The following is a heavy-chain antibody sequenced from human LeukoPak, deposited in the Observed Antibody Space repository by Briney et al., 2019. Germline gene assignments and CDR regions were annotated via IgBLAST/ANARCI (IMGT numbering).Heavy chain of an antibody. V-gene: IGHV3-48*02. D-gene: IGHD3-10*01. CDR2: ISSSSSTI. Sequence: LPGGSLRLSCAASGFTFSRYNMNWVRRAPGKGLEWVSYISSSSSTIYYADSVKGRFTISRDNAKNSLYLQMNSLRDEDTAVYYCARDYGSHGEYFDYWGQGTLVTVSS. J-gene: IGHJ4*02. CDR3: ARDYGSHGEYFDY. CDR1: GFTFSRYN.